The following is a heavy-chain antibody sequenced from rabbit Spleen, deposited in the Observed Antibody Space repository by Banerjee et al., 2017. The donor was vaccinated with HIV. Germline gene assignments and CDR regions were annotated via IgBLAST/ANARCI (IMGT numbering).Heavy chain of an antibody. Sequence: QSLEESGGDLVKPGASLTLTCTASGFSFSSNYYMCWVRQAPGKGLECIACIYTDTISSTYYASWAKGRFTISTTSSTTVTLQMTSLTAADTATYFCARGSATMTMVITGYYLNLWGPGTLVTVS. V-gene: IGHV1S40*01. CDR2: IYTDTISST. CDR3: ARGSATMTMVITGYYLNL. CDR1: GFSFSSNYY. J-gene: IGHJ4*01. D-gene: IGHD2-1*01.